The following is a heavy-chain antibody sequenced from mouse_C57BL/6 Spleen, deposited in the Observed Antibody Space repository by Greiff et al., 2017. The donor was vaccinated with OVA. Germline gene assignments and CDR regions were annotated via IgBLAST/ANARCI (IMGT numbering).Heavy chain of an antibody. V-gene: IGHV3-6*01. CDR2: ISYDGSN. D-gene: IGHD2-1*01. Sequence: EVKLMESGPGLVKPSQSLSLTCSVTGYSITSGYYWNWIRQFPGNKLEWMGYISYDGSNNYNQSLKNRISITRDTSKNQFFLKLNSVTTEDTATYYCASPLYYGNYDALDYWGQGTSVTVSS. CDR1: GYSITSGYY. J-gene: IGHJ4*01. CDR3: ASPLYYGNYDALDY.